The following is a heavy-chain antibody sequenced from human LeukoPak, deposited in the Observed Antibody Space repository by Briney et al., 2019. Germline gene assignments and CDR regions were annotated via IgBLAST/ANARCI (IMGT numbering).Heavy chain of an antibody. CDR3: ARVITMVRGADY. V-gene: IGHV4-34*01. CDR2: INHSGST. Sequence: PSETLSLTCAVYGGSFSGYFWSWIRQPPGKGLEWIGEINHSGSTNYNPSLKSRVTISVDTSKNQFSLKLSSVTAADTAVYYCARVITMVRGADYWGQGTLVTVSS. J-gene: IGHJ4*02. CDR1: GGSFSGYF. D-gene: IGHD3-10*01.